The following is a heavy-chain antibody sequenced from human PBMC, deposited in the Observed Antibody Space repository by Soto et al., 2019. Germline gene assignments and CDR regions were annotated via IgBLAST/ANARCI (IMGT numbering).Heavy chain of an antibody. CDR2: IIGSDGRT. CDR1: GFTFSSYA. CDR3: AKGVSQYTPLALFDY. J-gene: IGHJ4*02. V-gene: IGHV3-23*01. D-gene: IGHD5-18*01. Sequence: GGSLRLSCAASGFTFSSYAMSCVRQAPGKGLEWVSTIIGSDGRTYSTDSVKGRFTISRDNSRNTAYMQMNSLRVEDTAVYYCAKGVSQYTPLALFDYWGRGTMVTVSS.